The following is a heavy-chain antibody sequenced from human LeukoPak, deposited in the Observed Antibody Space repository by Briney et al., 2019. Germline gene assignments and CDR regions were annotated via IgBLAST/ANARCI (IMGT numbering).Heavy chain of an antibody. D-gene: IGHD2/OR15-2a*01. Sequence: GGSLRLSCAASGFTFSSYAMIWLRQAPGKGLKGVSGISSGGGATYYTDSGKGRFTISRDNSKNTLYLQRHSLTAHDTSVYYCAKGHPTLVAFGDFEFWGQGTLVTVS. CDR1: GFTFSSYA. V-gene: IGHV3-23*01. CDR3: AKGHPTLVAFGDFEF. CDR2: ISSGGGAT. J-gene: IGHJ1*01.